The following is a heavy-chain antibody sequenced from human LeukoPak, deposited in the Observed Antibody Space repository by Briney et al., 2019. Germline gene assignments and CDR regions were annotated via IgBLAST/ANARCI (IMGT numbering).Heavy chain of an antibody. D-gene: IGHD1-1*01. Sequence: SVKVSCKISGGTFSSFGISWVRQAPGQGLEWMGRIIPVFDTANYAQKFQGRVTITADRSTRTAYMELTSLKSEDTAVYYCAREVLERRLRGGCHYMDVWGKGTTVTVSS. CDR3: AREVLERRLRGGCHYMDV. V-gene: IGHV1-69*06. CDR1: GGTFSSFG. J-gene: IGHJ6*03. CDR2: IIPVFDTA.